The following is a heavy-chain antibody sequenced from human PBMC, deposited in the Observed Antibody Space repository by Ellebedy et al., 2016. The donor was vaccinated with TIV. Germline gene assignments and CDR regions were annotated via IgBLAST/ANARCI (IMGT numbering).Heavy chain of an antibody. CDR3: ARDLYYYDSSGSGFDY. Sequence: ASVKVSCKPSGYSFMSYYIHWVRHPPGQGLEWMGWINPTSGGTNYAQRFQGRVTMTRDTSVSTAYMELSSLRSEDTAVYYCARDLYYYDSSGSGFDYWGQGTLVTVSS. CDR1: GYSFMSYY. V-gene: IGHV1-2*02. CDR2: INPTSGGT. D-gene: IGHD3-22*01. J-gene: IGHJ4*02.